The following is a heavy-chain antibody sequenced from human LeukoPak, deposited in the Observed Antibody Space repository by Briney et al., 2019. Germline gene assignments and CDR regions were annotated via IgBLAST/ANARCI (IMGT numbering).Heavy chain of an antibody. CDR3: ARRSGYDLARALDY. D-gene: IGHD5-12*01. CDR1: GGSISSSSYY. Sequence: SETLSLTCTVSGGSISSSSYYWGWIRQPPGRGLERIGRIYYSGSTYYNPSLKSRVTISVDTSKNQFSLKLSSVTAADTAVYYCARRSGYDLARALDYWGQGTLVTVSS. CDR2: IYYSGST. J-gene: IGHJ4*02. V-gene: IGHV4-39*01.